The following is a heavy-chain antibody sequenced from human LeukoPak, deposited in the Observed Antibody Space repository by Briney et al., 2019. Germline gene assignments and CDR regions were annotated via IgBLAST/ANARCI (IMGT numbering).Heavy chain of an antibody. V-gene: IGHV3-30*18. CDR2: ISYDGSNK. CDR1: GFTFSSYS. J-gene: IGHJ5*02. D-gene: IGHD3-10*01. Sequence: GGSLRLSCAASGFTFSSYSMNWVRQAPGKGLEWVAVISYDGSNKHYADSVNGRFTISRDNSKNTLYLQMSSLRVEDSAVYYCAKTLYLGESLNWFDPWGQETLVTVSS. CDR3: AKTLYLGESLNWFDP.